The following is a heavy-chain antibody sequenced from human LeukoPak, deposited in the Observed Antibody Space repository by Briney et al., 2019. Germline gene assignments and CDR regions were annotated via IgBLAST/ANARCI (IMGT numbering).Heavy chain of an antibody. J-gene: IGHJ6*03. CDR3: ARDKLRGSAGNYYYMDV. Sequence: GGSLRLSCAASGFTFSSYDMTWVRQAPGKGLEWVAFIRSDGSNKYYADSVKARFTISRDNSKNTLYLQMNSLSADDTAVYYCARDKLRGSAGNYYYMDVWGKGTTVTVSS. V-gene: IGHV3-30*02. CDR1: GFTFSSYD. CDR2: IRSDGSNK. D-gene: IGHD1-26*01.